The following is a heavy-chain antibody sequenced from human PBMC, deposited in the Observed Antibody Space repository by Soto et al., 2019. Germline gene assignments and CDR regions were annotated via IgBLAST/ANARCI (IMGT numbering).Heavy chain of an antibody. Sequence: QVQLVESGGGVVQPGRSLRLSCAASGFTFSNSGMHWVRQAPGKGLEWVAVISYDGSNKYYADSVKGRFTISRDNSKNTLYLQMNSLRADDTAVYYCATDRYGSGWFPSNWGQGALVTVSS. CDR3: ATDRYGSGWFPSN. CDR1: GFTFSNSG. D-gene: IGHD6-19*01. J-gene: IGHJ4*02. V-gene: IGHV3-30*03. CDR2: ISYDGSNK.